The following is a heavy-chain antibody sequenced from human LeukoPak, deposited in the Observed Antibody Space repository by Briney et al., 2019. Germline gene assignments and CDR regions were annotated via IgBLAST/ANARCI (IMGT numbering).Heavy chain of an antibody. V-gene: IGHV3-64D*06. CDR2: IRSNGGST. CDR1: GFTFSSHA. D-gene: IGHD6-13*01. CDR3: VKSSSSWSQVEYFQH. J-gene: IGHJ1*01. Sequence: PGGSLRLLCSASGFTFSSHAMLCVRQAPGKGLEYVSAIRSNGGSTYYADSVKGRFTISRDNSKNTLYLQMSSLRAEDTAVYYCVKSSSSWSQVEYFQHWGQGTLVTVSS.